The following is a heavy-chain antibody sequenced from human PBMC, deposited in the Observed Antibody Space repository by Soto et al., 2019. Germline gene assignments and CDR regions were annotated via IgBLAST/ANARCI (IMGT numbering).Heavy chain of an antibody. CDR2: IYYSGCT. CDR3: ARPERWGNPKGAFDI. J-gene: IGHJ3*02. V-gene: IGHV4-39*01. D-gene: IGHD3-16*01. Sequence: PXETLSLTCTVSGCSMSNREYYWGWIRQGPGKGLEWSGSIYYSGCTYYHPSLKSGATISVDTSKNQCSQKLSSVTAADTAVYYGARPERWGNPKGAFDIWGQGTMVTVS. CDR1: GCSMSNREYY.